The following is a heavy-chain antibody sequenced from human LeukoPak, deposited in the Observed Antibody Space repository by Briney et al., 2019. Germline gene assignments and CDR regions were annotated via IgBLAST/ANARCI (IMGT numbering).Heavy chain of an antibody. Sequence: PSETLSLTCAVYGAPFSGYWWHWIRQPPGKGLEWIGEINQSRITNYNPSLKSRVSISVDTSKNQFSLKLSSVTAADTAVYYCATTSGHWGQGTLVTVSS. J-gene: IGHJ4*02. CDR2: INQSRIT. V-gene: IGHV4-34*01. CDR3: ATTSGH. CDR1: GAPFSGYW.